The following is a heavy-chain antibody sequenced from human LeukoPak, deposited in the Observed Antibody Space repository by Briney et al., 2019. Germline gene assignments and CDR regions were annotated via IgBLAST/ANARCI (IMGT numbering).Heavy chain of an antibody. D-gene: IGHD5-18*01. Sequence: ASVKVSCKASGYTFTDYYVHWVRQAPGQGLEWMGWINPNSGGTIYVRKFQGRVTMTRDTSISTAYMELSRLKSDDTAVYYCARPGVTPDTNWFDSWGQGTLVTVSS. CDR2: INPNSGGT. CDR1: GYTFTDYY. CDR3: ARPGVTPDTNWFDS. V-gene: IGHV1-2*02. J-gene: IGHJ5*01.